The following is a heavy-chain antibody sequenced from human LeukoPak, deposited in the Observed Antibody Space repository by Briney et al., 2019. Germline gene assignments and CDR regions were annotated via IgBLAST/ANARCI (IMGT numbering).Heavy chain of an antibody. CDR2: IKQDGSEK. V-gene: IGHV3-7*01. D-gene: IGHD5-24*01. Sequence: GGSLKLSCAASGFTFSGSAMHWVRQAPGKGLEWVANIKQDGSEKYYVDSVKGRFTISRDNAKNSLYLQMNSLRAEDTAVYYCARDPSGERWLQFNYWGQGTLVTVSS. CDR1: GFTFSGSA. J-gene: IGHJ4*02. CDR3: ARDPSGERWLQFNY.